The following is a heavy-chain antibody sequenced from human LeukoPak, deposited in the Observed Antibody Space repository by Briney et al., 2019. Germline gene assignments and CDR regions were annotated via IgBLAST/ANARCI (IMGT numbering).Heavy chain of an antibody. D-gene: IGHD4-17*01. J-gene: IGHJ4*02. CDR1: GLTVSSNY. CDR3: ASKLTTGY. CDR2: IYSGGTT. Sequence: GGSLRLSCVVSGLTVSSNYMSWVRQAPGKGLEWVSVIYSGGTTNYADSVRGRFLVYRDNSKNTLYLQMNSLRAEDTAVYYCASKLTTGYWGQGTLVTVSS. V-gene: IGHV3-66*01.